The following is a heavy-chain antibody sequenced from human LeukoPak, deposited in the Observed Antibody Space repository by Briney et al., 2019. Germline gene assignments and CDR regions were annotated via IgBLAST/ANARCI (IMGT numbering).Heavy chain of an antibody. Sequence: PSETLSLTCAVYGGSFSGYYWSWIRQPPGKGLEWIGEIKHSGSTNYNPSLKSRVTISVDTSKNQFSLKLSSVTAADTAVYYCARGGYGHILNPYYFDYWGQGTLVTVSS. CDR1: GGSFSGYY. J-gene: IGHJ4*02. CDR2: IKHSGST. V-gene: IGHV4-34*01. CDR3: ARGGYGHILNPYYFDY. D-gene: IGHD5-12*01.